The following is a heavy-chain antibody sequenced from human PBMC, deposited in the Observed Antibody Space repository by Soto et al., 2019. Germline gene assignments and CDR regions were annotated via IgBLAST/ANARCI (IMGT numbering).Heavy chain of an antibody. CDR3: TRGWWEREGYLMDV. Sequence: SETLSLTCAVSGGSISSSNWWSWVRQPPGKGLEWIGEIYYSGSANYNPSLKSRVTILGDMSTNQFSLTLSSMTAADAAVYYCTRGWWEREGYLMDVWGQGTTVTVSS. V-gene: IGHV4-4*02. CDR2: IYYSGSA. J-gene: IGHJ6*02. CDR1: GGSISSSNW. D-gene: IGHD1-26*01.